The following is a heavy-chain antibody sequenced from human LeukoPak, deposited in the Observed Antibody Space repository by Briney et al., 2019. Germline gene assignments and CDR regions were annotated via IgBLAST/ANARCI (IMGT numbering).Heavy chain of an antibody. V-gene: IGHV1-18*01. J-gene: IGHJ6*02. CDR3: ARTTSLSSWYGMDV. CDR1: GGTFSSYA. D-gene: IGHD3-16*02. CDR2: ISAYNGNT. Sequence: ASVKVSCKASGGTFSSYAISWVRQAPGQGLEWMGWISAYNGNTNYAQKLQGRVTMTTDTSTSTAYMELRSLRSDDTAVYYCARTTSLSSWYGMDVWGQGTTVTVSS.